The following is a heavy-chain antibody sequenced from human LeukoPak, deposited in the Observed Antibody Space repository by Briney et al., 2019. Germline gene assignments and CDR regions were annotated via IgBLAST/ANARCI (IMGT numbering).Heavy chain of an antibody. Sequence: SETLSLTCTVSGGSISSYNLSWIRQPPGKGLEWIGYIYYSGSTNYNPSLKSRVTISVDTSKNQFSLKLSSVTAADTAVYYCARAVAAAGDWFDPWGQGTLVTVSS. J-gene: IGHJ5*02. CDR2: IYYSGST. CDR3: ARAVAAAGDWFDP. V-gene: IGHV4-59*01. CDR1: GGSISSYN. D-gene: IGHD6-13*01.